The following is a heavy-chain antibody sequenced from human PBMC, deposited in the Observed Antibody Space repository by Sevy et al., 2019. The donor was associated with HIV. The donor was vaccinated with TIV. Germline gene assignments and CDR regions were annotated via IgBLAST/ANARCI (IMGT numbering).Heavy chain of an antibody. CDR3: ARVSIPYDSSGYYFDY. D-gene: IGHD3-22*01. CDR2: ISYDGSNK. V-gene: IGHV3-30-3*01. Sequence: GGSLRLSCADSGFTFSSYAMHWVRQAPGKGLEWVAVISYDGSNKYYADSVKGRFTISRDNSKNTLYLQMNSLGAEDTAVYYCARVSIPYDSSGYYFDYWGQGTLVTVSS. CDR1: GFTFSSYA. J-gene: IGHJ4*02.